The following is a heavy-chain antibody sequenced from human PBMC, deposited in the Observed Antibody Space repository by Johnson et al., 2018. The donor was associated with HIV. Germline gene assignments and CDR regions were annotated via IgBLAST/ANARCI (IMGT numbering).Heavy chain of an antibody. CDR2: ISSDGTDT. D-gene: IGHD6-13*01. V-gene: IGHV3-74*02. Sequence: VQLVESGGGVVRPGGSLRLSCAASGFTFSRYWMHWVRQAPGKGLVWVSRISSDGTDTYYADSVKGRFTISRDNARNTMFVQMKSLRAEDTALYYCARLMAARTLDDAFDLWGQGTMVTVSS. CDR1: GFTFSRYW. CDR3: ARLMAARTLDDAFDL. J-gene: IGHJ3*01.